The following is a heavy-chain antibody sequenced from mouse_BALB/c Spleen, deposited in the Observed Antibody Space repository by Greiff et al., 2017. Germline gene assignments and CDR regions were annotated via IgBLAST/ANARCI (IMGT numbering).Heavy chain of an antibody. CDR2: IDPANGNT. J-gene: IGHJ3*01. D-gene: IGHD2-14*01. CDR1: GFNIKDTY. CDR3: ARNYRYTWFAY. Sequence: VQLKESGAELVKPGASVKLSCTASGFNIKDTYMHWVKQRPEQGLEWIGRIDPANGNTKYDPKFQGKATITADTSSNTAYLQLSSLTSEDTAVYYCARNYRYTWFAYWGQGTLVTVSA. V-gene: IGHV14-3*02.